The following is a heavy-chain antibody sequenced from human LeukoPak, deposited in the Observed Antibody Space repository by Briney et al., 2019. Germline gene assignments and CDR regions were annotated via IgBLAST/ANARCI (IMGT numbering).Heavy chain of an antibody. CDR3: ARDRDSSGLRDFDL. CDR1: GGSINSYY. CDR2: IYYSGNT. Sequence: PSETLSLTCTVSGGSINSYYWSWIRQPPGKGLEWIGYIYYSGNTNYNPSLKSRVSISIDTSKNQLSLQLSSVTAADTAVYYCARDRDSSGLRDFDLWGRGTLVAVSA. D-gene: IGHD3-22*01. V-gene: IGHV4-59*01. J-gene: IGHJ2*01.